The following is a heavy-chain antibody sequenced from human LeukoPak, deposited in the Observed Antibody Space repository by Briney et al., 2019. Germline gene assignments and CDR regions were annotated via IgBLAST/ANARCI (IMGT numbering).Heavy chain of an antibody. V-gene: IGHV4-34*01. CDR3: RSSTSPHYYYYGMDV. CDR2: INHSGST. Sequence: SETLSLTCAVYGGSFSGYYWSWIRQPPGKGLEWIGEINHSGSTNYNPSLKSRVTISVDTSKNQFSLKLSSVTVADTAVYYCRSSTSPHYYYYGMDVWGKGTTVTVSS. CDR1: GGSFSGYY. D-gene: IGHD2-2*01. J-gene: IGHJ6*04.